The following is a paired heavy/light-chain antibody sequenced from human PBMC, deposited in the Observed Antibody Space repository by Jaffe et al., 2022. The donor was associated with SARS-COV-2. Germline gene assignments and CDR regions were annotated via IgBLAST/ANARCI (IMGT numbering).Light chain of an antibody. Sequence: QSALTQPASVSGSPGQSITISCTGTSSDIGGYDYVSWYQQPPGKAPKLMIYDVSNRPSGVSNRFSGSKSGNTASLTISGLQAEDEADYYCSSYTSSNALGVFGTGTKVTVL. CDR3: SSYTSSNALGV. CDR1: SSDIGGYDY. CDR2: DVS. J-gene: IGLJ1*01. V-gene: IGLV2-14*01.
Heavy chain of an antibody. V-gene: IGHV3-53*02. Sequence: QLVETGGGLIQPGGSLRLSCAASGFTVSSNYMSWVRQAPGKGLEWVSVIYDSDSGDTTFYADSVKGRFTISRDNSRNMLHLQMNSLRAEDTAVYYCARREIGGYTYGRYSFNIWGQGTMVTVSS. CDR3: ARREIGGYTYGRYSFNI. CDR1: GFTVSSNY. D-gene: IGHD5-18*01. CDR2: IYDSDSGDTT. J-gene: IGHJ3*02.